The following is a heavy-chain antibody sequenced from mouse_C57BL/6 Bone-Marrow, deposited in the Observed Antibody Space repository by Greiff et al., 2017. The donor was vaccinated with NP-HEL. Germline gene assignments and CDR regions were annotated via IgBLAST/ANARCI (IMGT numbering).Heavy chain of an antibody. CDR2: IDPSDSYT. D-gene: IGHD1-1*01. J-gene: IGHJ1*03. CDR3: ARGVVPRRPDWYFDV. V-gene: IGHV1-59*01. Sequence: VQLQQSGAELVRPGTSVKLSCKASGYTFTSYWMHWVKQRPGQGLEWIGVIDPSDSYTNYNQKFKGKATLTVDTSSSTAYMQLSSLTSEDSAVYYCARGVVPRRPDWYFDVWGTGTTVTVSS. CDR1: GYTFTSYW.